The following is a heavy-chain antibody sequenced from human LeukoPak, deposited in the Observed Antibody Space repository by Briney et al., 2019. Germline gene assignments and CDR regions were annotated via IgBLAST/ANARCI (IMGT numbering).Heavy chain of an antibody. D-gene: IGHD3-9*01. V-gene: IGHV3-33*01. Sequence: PGRSLRLSCAASGFTFRSYGMHWVRQAPGKGLEWVAVICYDGNNKYYADSVNGRFIIVRDTSKHTLYLQMDIMRAEDTAFYYWARGNYDNPGSGDYWGQGTLVTVSS. CDR3: ARGNYDNPGSGDY. CDR1: GFTFRSYG. CDR2: ICYDGNNK. J-gene: IGHJ4*02.